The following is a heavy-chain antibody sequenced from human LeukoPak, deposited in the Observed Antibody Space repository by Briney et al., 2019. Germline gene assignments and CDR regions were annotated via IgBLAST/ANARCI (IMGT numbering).Heavy chain of an antibody. V-gene: IGHV4-34*01. CDR2: INHSGST. CDR3: ARARGITFGGVIAN. Sequence: PSETLSLTCTVSGGSISSYYWSWIRQPPGKGLEWIGEINHSGSTNYNPSLKSRVTISVDTSKNQFSLKLSSVTAADTAVYYCARARGITFGGVIANWGQGTLVTVSS. J-gene: IGHJ4*02. D-gene: IGHD3-16*02. CDR1: GGSISSYY.